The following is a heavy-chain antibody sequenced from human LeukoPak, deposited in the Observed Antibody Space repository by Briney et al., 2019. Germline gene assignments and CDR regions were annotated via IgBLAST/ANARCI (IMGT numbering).Heavy chain of an antibody. Sequence: SETLSLTCAVYGGSFSGYYWSWIRQPPGKGLEWIGEINHSGSTNYNPSLKSRVTISVDTSKNQFSLKLSSVTAADTAVYYCARWYSSSTNWFDPWGLGTLVTVSS. J-gene: IGHJ5*02. CDR3: ARWYSSSTNWFDP. V-gene: IGHV4-34*01. CDR1: GGSFSGYY. CDR2: INHSGST. D-gene: IGHD6-6*01.